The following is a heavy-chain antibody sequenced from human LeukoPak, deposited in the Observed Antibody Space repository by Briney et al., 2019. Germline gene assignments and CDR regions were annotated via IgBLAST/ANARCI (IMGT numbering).Heavy chain of an antibody. Sequence: SETLSLTCTVSGGSISSSSYYWGWIRQPPGKGLEWIGSIYYSGSTYYNPSLKSRVTISVDTSKNQFSLKLSSVTAADTAVHYCARQRESSGWSRTPLYFDYWGQGTLVTVSS. J-gene: IGHJ4*02. D-gene: IGHD6-19*01. CDR3: ARQRESSGWSRTPLYFDY. V-gene: IGHV4-39*01. CDR1: GGSISSSSYY. CDR2: IYYSGST.